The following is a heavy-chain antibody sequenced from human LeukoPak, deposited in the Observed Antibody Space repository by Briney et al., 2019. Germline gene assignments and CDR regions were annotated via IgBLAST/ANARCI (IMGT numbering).Heavy chain of an antibody. CDR1: GFTFTNYS. CDR2: INTSGGST. J-gene: IGHJ4*02. D-gene: IGHD5-18*01. V-gene: IGHV1-46*01. CDR3: ASAAETAMVNHLDY. Sequence: GASVTVSCKVSGFTFTNYSMHWVRQAPQQGHEWMGVINTSGGSTRYAQKFQGRVTMARDTSTSTVYMELSSLRSEDTAVYYCASAAETAMVNHLDYWGQGTLVTVSS.